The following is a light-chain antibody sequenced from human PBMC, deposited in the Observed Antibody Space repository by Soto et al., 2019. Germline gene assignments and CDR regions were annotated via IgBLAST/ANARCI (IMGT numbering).Light chain of an antibody. V-gene: IGLV2-14*03. Sequence: QSALTQPASVSGSPGQSITISCTGTSSDVGGYNYVSWYQHHPYKAPKLMIYDVRYRPSGVSGRFSGSKSGNTASLTISGLQAEDEADYYCSSYTSISTLWVFGTGTKLTVL. J-gene: IGLJ1*01. CDR2: DVR. CDR1: SSDVGGYNY. CDR3: SSYTSISTLWV.